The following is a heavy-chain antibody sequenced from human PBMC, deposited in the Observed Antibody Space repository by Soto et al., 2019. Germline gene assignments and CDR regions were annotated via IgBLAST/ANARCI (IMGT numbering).Heavy chain of an antibody. Sequence: GASVKVSCKASGYTFTSYYMHWVRQAPGQGLEWMGIINPSGGSTSYAQKFQGRVTMTRDTSTSTVYMELSSLRSEDTAVYYCARDISYYDFWSGPIRGFDPWGQGTLVTVSS. CDR2: INPSGGST. D-gene: IGHD3-3*01. V-gene: IGHV1-46*03. J-gene: IGHJ5*02. CDR3: ARDISYYDFWSGPIRGFDP. CDR1: GYTFTSYY.